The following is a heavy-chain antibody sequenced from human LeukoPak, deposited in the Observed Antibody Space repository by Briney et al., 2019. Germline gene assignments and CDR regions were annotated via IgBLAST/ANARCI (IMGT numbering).Heavy chain of an antibody. Sequence: SETLSLTCTVSGGSISNYYWSWIRQPAGKGLEWIGRIDASGSTNHNPSLKSRVTMSVDTSKSQFSLKLSSVTDADTAVYYCARVSCSGGSCYDFDPWGQGTLVTVSS. CDR1: GGSISNYY. J-gene: IGHJ5*02. CDR2: IDASGST. V-gene: IGHV4-4*07. CDR3: ARVSCSGGSCYDFDP. D-gene: IGHD2-15*01.